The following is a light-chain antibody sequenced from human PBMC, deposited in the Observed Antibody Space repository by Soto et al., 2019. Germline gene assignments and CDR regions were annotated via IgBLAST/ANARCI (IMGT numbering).Light chain of an antibody. CDR1: QSVRSH. CDR2: DAS. Sequence: EIVLTQSPATLSVSPGERATLSCRASQSVRSHLAWYRQRPGQAPRLLIYDASSRATGIPVRFSGSGSGTEFALTISSLQSEDFAVYYCQQYNTWPFTFGGGTKVEIK. CDR3: QQYNTWPFT. V-gene: IGKV3-15*01. J-gene: IGKJ4*01.